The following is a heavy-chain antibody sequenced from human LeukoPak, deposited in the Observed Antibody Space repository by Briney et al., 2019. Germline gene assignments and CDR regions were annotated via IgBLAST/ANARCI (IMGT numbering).Heavy chain of an antibody. CDR1: GFTFSSYG. D-gene: IGHD1-26*01. V-gene: IGHV3-30*02. CDR3: ARDRGSGSYYYNWFDP. J-gene: IGHJ5*02. Sequence: GGSLRLSCAASGFTFSSYGMHWVRQAPGKGLEWVAFIRYDGSNKYYADSVKGRFTISRDNSKNTLYLQMNSLRAEDTAVYYCARDRGSGSYYYNWFDPWGQGTLVTVSS. CDR2: IRYDGSNK.